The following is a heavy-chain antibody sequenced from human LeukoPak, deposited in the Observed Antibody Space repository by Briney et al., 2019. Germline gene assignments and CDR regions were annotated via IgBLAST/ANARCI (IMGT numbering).Heavy chain of an antibody. Sequence: SETLSLTCAVYGGSFSGYYWSWIRQPPGKGLGWIGEINHSGSTNYNPSLKSRVTISVDTSKNQFSLKLSSVTAADTAVYYCARGRRSSLVYWGQGTLVTISS. CDR3: ARGRRSSLVY. V-gene: IGHV4-34*01. CDR2: INHSGST. J-gene: IGHJ4*02. D-gene: IGHD6-13*01. CDR1: GGSFSGYY.